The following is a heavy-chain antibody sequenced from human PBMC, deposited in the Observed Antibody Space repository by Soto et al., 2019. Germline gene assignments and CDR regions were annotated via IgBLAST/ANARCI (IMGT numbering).Heavy chain of an antibody. CDR1: RYLFTSSG. CDR3: ARESCSSTSCGWFDP. D-gene: IGHD2-2*01. V-gene: IGHV1-18*04. CDR2: ISAYNGNT. J-gene: IGHJ5*02. Sequence: ASVKVSCKASRYLFTSSGISWVRQAPGQGLEWMGWISAYNGNTNYAQKLQGRVTMTTDTSTSTAYMELRSLRSDDTAVYYCARESCSSTSCGWFDPWGQGTLVTVSS.